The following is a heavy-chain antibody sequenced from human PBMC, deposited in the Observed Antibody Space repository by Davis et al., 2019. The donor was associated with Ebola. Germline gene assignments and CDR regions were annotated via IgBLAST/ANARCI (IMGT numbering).Heavy chain of an antibody. V-gene: IGHV6-1*01. Sequence: HSQTPSLTCSIPRDRVSGNSGALNWIRQSPSRGLEWLGRTYYNSKWYNDYAASVKSRITITPDTSKNQFSLQLNSVTPDDTALYSCVRGWFRAGMDVLGEGTTVTVSA. CDR1: RDRVSGNSGA. D-gene: IGHD3-10*01. CDR3: VRGWFRAGMDV. CDR2: TYYNSKWYN. J-gene: IGHJ6*04.